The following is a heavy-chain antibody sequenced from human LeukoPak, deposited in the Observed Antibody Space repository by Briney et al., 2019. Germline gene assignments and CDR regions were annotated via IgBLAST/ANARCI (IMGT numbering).Heavy chain of an antibody. Sequence: GGSLRLSCAASGFTFSNYAMHWARQAPGKGLEWVAFISHDRSNSCHADSVKGRFTISRDNSKNTLYLQMNSLTDEDTAVYYCASYYSYYHVMDVWGQGTTVTVSS. CDR3: ASYYSYYHVMDV. J-gene: IGHJ6*02. CDR1: GFTFSNYA. CDR2: ISHDRSNS. V-gene: IGHV3-30-3*01.